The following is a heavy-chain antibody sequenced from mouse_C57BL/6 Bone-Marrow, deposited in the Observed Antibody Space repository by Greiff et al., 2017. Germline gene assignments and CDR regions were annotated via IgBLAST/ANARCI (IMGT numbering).Heavy chain of an antibody. CDR2: SRNKANAYTT. J-gene: IGHJ4*01. CDR3: ARDERGLYAMDY. Sequence: EVKLVESGGGLVQSGRSLRLSCATSGFTFSDFYMEWVRQAPGKGLAWIAASRNKANAYTTEYSASVQGRFIVSRDTSQSILYLQMNGLRAEDTAMYYCARDERGLYAMDYWGQGTSVTVSS. CDR1: GFTFSDFY. V-gene: IGHV7-1*01.